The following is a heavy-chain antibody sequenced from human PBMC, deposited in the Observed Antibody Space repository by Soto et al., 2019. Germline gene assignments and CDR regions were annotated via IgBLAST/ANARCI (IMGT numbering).Heavy chain of an antibody. V-gene: IGHV1-69*13. CDR3: ARSDYDILTGYAYFDY. CDR1: GGTFSSYA. Sequence: SVKVSCKASGGTFSSYAISWVRQAPGQGLEWMGGIIPIFGTANYAQKFQGRVTITADESTSTAYMELSSLRSEDTAVYYCARSDYDILTGYAYFDYWGQGTLVTVSS. CDR2: IIPIFGTA. D-gene: IGHD3-9*01. J-gene: IGHJ4*02.